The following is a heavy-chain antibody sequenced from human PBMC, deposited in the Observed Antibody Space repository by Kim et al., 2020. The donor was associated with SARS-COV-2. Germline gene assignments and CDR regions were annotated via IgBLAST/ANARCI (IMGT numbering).Heavy chain of an antibody. J-gene: IGHJ4*02. CDR2: LNPNSGDT. Sequence: ASVKVSCKASGYSLTSFDINWVRQAAGQGLEWMGWLNPNSGDTGYAQKFQGRVTMTRNTSISTAYMELSSLRSEDTAVYYCARGLDGSRDYWGQGTLVTVSS. CDR1: GYSLTSFD. D-gene: IGHD6-13*01. V-gene: IGHV1-8*02. CDR3: ARGLDGSRDY.